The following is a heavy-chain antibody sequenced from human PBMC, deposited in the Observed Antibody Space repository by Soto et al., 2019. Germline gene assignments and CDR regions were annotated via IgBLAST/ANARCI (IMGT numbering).Heavy chain of an antibody. CDR3: ARGIGTPVNWYFDL. Sequence: QVQLVQSGAEVKKPGASVKVSCKASGYTFTGYYMHWVRQAPGQGLEWMGWINPNRGGTNYAQKLQGWAPMARDTSISTADIELSRLRSDDTAVYYCARGIGTPVNWYFDLWGRGTLVTVSS. J-gene: IGHJ2*01. CDR1: GYTFTGYY. D-gene: IGHD4-17*01. V-gene: IGHV1-2*04. CDR2: INPNRGGT.